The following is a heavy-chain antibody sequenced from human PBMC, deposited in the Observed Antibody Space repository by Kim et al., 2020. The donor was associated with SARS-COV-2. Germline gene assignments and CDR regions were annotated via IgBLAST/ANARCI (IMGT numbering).Heavy chain of an antibody. CDR3: ARSRDSSLDLEH. V-gene: IGHV1-69*01. D-gene: IGHD3-22*01. Sequence: NHAQKFQGRVTITADESTSTAYMELSSLRYEDTAVYYCARSRDSSLDLEHWGPGTLVTVSS. J-gene: IGHJ1*01.